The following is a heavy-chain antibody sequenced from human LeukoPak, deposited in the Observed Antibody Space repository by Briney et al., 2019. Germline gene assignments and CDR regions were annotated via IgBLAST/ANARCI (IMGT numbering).Heavy chain of an antibody. Sequence: LETLSLTCTVSGYSISSGYYWTWIRQPPGKGLEWIGSMYHSGSTYSNPSLKSRFTISVDTSKNQFSLKLSSVTAADTAVYYCARGSIFDYWGQGTLVTVSS. CDR1: GYSISSGYY. CDR2: MYHSGST. D-gene: IGHD2-2*01. V-gene: IGHV4-38-2*02. CDR3: ARGSIFDY. J-gene: IGHJ4*02.